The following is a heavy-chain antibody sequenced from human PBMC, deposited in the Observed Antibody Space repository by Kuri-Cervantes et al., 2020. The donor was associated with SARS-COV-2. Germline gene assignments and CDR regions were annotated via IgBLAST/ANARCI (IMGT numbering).Heavy chain of an antibody. CDR3: ARGYCSSTSCYTDYYYGMDV. CDR2: ISYDGSNK. V-gene: IGHV3-30*04. J-gene: IGHJ6*02. CDR1: GFTFSSYA. D-gene: IGHD2-2*02. Sequence: SLKISCAASGFTFSSYAMHWVRQAPGKGLEWVAVISYDGSNKNYADSVKGRFTISRDNSKNTLYLQMNSLRAEDTAVYYCARGYCSSTSCYTDYYYGMDVWGQGTTVTVSS.